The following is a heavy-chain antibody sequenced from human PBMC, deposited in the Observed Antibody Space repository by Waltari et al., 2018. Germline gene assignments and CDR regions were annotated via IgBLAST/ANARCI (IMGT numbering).Heavy chain of an antibody. D-gene: IGHD3-16*01. V-gene: IGHV2-5*01. Sequence: QITLKESGPTLVNPTQTLTLTCTFSGFSLSTSRVGVGWICQPPGKALEWLALIYWNDDKRYSPSLKSRLTITKDTSKNQVVLTMTNMDPVDTATYYCAHRQETFISNWYFDLWGRGTLVTVSS. J-gene: IGHJ2*01. CDR2: IYWNDDK. CDR3: AHRQETFISNWYFDL. CDR1: GFSLSTSRVG.